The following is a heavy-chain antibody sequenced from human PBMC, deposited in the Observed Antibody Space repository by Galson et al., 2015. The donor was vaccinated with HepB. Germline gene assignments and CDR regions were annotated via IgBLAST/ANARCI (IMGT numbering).Heavy chain of an antibody. V-gene: IGHV2-5*02. CDR3: AQKGARGFPFHY. CDR1: GFSLSTSGVG. D-gene: IGHD3-10*01. Sequence: PALVKPTQTLTLTCNFSGFSLSTSGVGVGWFRQPPGKALEWLAVTYWDDDKRYSPTLKSRLTITKDTSKNQVVLTMTNMDPVDTATYYCAQKGARGFPFHYWGQGTLVTVSS. CDR2: TYWDDDK. J-gene: IGHJ4*02.